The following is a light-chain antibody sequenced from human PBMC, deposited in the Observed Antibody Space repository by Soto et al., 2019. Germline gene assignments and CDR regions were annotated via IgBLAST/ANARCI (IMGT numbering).Light chain of an antibody. J-gene: IGKJ2*01. V-gene: IGKV3-15*01. CDR1: QSVSSN. Sequence: EIVMTQSPATLSVSPGERATLSCRASQSVSSNLAWYQQKPGQAPRLLIYGASTRATGIPARFSGSGSGTEFTLTFSSRQFEVFAFNYCQQNNNWPPGYTFGQGTKLEIK. CDR3: QQNNNWPPGYT. CDR2: GAS.